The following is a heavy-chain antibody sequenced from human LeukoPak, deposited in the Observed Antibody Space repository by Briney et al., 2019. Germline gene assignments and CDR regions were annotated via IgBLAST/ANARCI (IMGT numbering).Heavy chain of an antibody. CDR2: IWSGGTAK. CDR1: GFTFSNYG. D-gene: IGHD1-26*01. V-gene: IGHV3-30*18. J-gene: IGHJ4*02. CDR3: GKRLTSWELEY. Sequence: PGRSLRLSCAASGFTFSNYGMHWVRQAPGKGLEWVAVIWSGGTAKYYADSVKGRFTVSRDNSKNTLYLQMNSLRAEDTAVCYCGKRLTSWELEYWGQGTLVTVSS.